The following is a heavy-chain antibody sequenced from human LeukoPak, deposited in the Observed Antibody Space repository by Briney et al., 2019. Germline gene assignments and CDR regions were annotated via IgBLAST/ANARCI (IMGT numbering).Heavy chain of an antibody. CDR2: IIPIFGTA. Sequence: ASVKVSCKASGGTFSSYAISWVRQAPGQGLEWMGGIIPIFGTANYAQKFQGRVTITADESTSTAYMELSSLRSEDTAVYYCAKDPRSYFDFWADWGQGTLVTVSS. J-gene: IGHJ4*02. D-gene: IGHD3-3*01. CDR3: AKDPRSYFDFWAD. CDR1: GGTFSSYA. V-gene: IGHV1-69*13.